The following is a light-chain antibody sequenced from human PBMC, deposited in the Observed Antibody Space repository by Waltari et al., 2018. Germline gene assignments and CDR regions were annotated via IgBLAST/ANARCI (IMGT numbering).Light chain of an antibody. CDR3: MQPLETPWT. V-gene: IGKV2-28*01. Sequence: EIVLTQSPLSLPVIPGEPASISCTSSRILLNSTGYTYLDWYVQKPGQSPHLLNYSGSNRASGVPDRFTGSGSGTDFTLKISRVEAEDVGVYYCMQPLETPWTFGQGTKVEMK. CDR2: SGS. J-gene: IGKJ1*01. CDR1: RILLNSTGYTY.